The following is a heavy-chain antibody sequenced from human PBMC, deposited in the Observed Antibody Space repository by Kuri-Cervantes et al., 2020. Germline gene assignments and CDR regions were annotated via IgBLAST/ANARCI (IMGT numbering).Heavy chain of an antibody. CDR1: GFTFDDYA. CDR2: ISWNSASI. V-gene: IGHV3-9*01. D-gene: IGHD4-23*01. J-gene: IGHJ4*02. Sequence: GGSLRLSCAASGFTFDDYAMHWVRHAPGKGLEWVSGISWNSASIGYADSVKGRFTISRDNAKNSLYLQMNSLRAEDTALYYCAKERGYGGNRGILDYWGQGTLVTVSS. CDR3: AKERGYGGNRGILDY.